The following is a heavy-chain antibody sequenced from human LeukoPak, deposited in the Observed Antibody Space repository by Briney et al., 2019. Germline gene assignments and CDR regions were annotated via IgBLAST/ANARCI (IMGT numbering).Heavy chain of an antibody. J-gene: IGHJ3*02. D-gene: IGHD5-18*01. CDR2: IYYSGST. CDR3: ARGVIQLSTDVFDI. Sequence: PSETLSLTCTVSGGSINNYYWSWIRQPPGKGLEWIGYIYYSGSTNYNPSLKSRVTISVDTSKNQFSLKLSSVTAADPAVYYCARGVIQLSTDVFDIWGQGKMVTVSS. CDR1: GGSINNYY. V-gene: IGHV4-59*01.